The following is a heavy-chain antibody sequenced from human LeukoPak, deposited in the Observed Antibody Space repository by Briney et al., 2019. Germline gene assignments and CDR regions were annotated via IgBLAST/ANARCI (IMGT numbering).Heavy chain of an antibody. CDR1: GGSISSSSYY. Sequence: SETLSLTCTVSGGSISSSSYYWGWIRQPPGKGLEWIGSIYYSGSTYYNPSLKSRVTISVDTSKNQFSLKLSSVTAADTAVYYCAREPRHCTNGVCFDPWGQGTLVTVSS. CDR3: AREPRHCTNGVCFDP. J-gene: IGHJ5*02. CDR2: IYYSGST. D-gene: IGHD2-8*01. V-gene: IGHV4-39*07.